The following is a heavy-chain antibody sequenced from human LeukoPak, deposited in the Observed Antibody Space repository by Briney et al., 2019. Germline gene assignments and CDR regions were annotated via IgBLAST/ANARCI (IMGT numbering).Heavy chain of an antibody. D-gene: IGHD6-6*01. CDR3: ARDQYSSSYIHY. CDR2: ISYDGSNK. CDR1: GFTFSSYA. V-gene: IGHV3-30-3*01. Sequence: TGRSLRLSCAASGFTFSSYAMHWVRQAPGKGLEWVAVISYDGSNKYYADSVKGRFTISRDNSKNTLYLQMNSLRAEDTAVYYCARDQYSSSYIHYWGQGTLVTVSS. J-gene: IGHJ4*02.